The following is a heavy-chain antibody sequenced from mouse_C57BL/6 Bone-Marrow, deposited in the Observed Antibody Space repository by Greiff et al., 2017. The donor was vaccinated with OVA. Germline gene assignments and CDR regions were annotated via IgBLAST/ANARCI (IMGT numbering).Heavy chain of an antibody. CDR1: GYAFSSSW. V-gene: IGHV1-82*01. CDR3: AYYGSSFYWYFDV. D-gene: IGHD1-1*01. J-gene: IGHJ1*03. CDR2: IYPGDGDT. Sequence: LQESGPELVKPGASVKISCKASGYAFSSSWMNWVKQRPGKGLEWIGRIYPGDGDTNYNGKFKGKATLTADKSSSTAYMQLSSLTSEDSAVYFCAYYGSSFYWYFDVWGTGTTVTVSS.